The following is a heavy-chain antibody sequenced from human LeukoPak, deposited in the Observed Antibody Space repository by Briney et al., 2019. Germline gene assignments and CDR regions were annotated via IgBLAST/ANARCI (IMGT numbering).Heavy chain of an antibody. CDR2: INHSGRT. Sequence: SETLSLTCAVYGGSFSGYDWNWIRQPPGNGLEWIGEINHSGRTNYNPSPKRRVIISVDTSKNQFSLTPRCWTAGATAVYYCVREYGSVIKDVFDSWGQETMVTDPS. D-gene: IGHD2-15*01. J-gene: IGHJ3*02. CDR3: VREYGSVIKDVFDS. CDR1: GGSFSGYD. V-gene: IGHV4-34*01.